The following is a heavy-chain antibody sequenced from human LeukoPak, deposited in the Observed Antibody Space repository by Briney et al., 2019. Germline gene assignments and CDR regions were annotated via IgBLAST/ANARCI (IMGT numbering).Heavy chain of an antibody. CDR2: IYYSGST. V-gene: IGHV4-59*01. CDR1: GGSISSYY. CDR3: ARGGDDYVWGSPNWFDP. D-gene: IGHD3-16*01. Sequence: SETLSLTCTVSGGSISSYYWSWIRQPPGKGLEWIGYIYYSGSTNYNPSLKSRVTISVDTSKNQFSLKLSSVTAADTAVYYCARGGDDYVWGSPNWFDPWGQGALVTVSS. J-gene: IGHJ5*02.